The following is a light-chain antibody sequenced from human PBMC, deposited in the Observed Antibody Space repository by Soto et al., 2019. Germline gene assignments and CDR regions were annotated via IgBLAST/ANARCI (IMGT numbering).Light chain of an antibody. V-gene: IGKV3-20*01. CDR1: QSVTSNY. Sequence: EIVLTQSPGTLSLSPGERATLSCRASQSVTSNYLAWYQQKPGQAPRLLIYGASSRATGIPDRFSGSGSGTDFTLSISRLEPEDFAMYYCQHYSSSTLSFGQGTKVEIK. CDR3: QHYSSSTLS. CDR2: GAS. J-gene: IGKJ1*01.